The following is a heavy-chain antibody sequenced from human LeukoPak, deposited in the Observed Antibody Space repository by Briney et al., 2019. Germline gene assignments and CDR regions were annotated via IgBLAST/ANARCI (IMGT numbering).Heavy chain of an antibody. CDR3: AKDVVVVAASSYFDY. D-gene: IGHD2-15*01. Sequence: GGSLRLSCAASGFTFSSYAMSWVRRAPGKGLGWVSAISGSGGSTYYADSVKGRFTISRDNSKNTLYLQMNSLRAEDTAVYYCAKDVVVVAASSYFDYWGQGTLVTVSS. J-gene: IGHJ4*02. CDR2: ISGSGGST. V-gene: IGHV3-23*01. CDR1: GFTFSSYA.